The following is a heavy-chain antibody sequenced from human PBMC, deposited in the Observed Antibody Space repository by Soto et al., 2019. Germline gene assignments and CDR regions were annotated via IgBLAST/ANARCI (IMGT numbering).Heavy chain of an antibody. CDR3: ARDQMAGSYFDY. Sequence: SETLSLTCAVSGGSISSSNWWSWVRQPPGKGLEWIGEIYHSGSTNYNPSLKSRVTISVDKSKNQFSLILSSVTAADTAVYYCARDQMAGSYFDYWGQGTLVTVSS. CDR2: IYHSGST. D-gene: IGHD6-19*01. V-gene: IGHV4-4*02. CDR1: GGSISSSNW. J-gene: IGHJ4*02.